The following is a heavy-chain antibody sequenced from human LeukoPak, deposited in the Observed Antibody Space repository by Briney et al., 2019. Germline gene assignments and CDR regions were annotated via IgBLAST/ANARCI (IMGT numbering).Heavy chain of an antibody. CDR2: INRVNDNT. Sequence: ASVTVSCKTSGYTFSGSALHWVRQAPGQRLEWMGWINRVNDNTKYSQKFQGRVTITGDTSASTAYMELSSLRSEDTAVYYCASGRGYDFWSGYGFDPWGQGTLVTVSS. CDR3: ASGRGYDFWSGYGFDP. CDR1: GYTFSGSA. V-gene: IGHV1-3*01. J-gene: IGHJ5*02. D-gene: IGHD3-3*01.